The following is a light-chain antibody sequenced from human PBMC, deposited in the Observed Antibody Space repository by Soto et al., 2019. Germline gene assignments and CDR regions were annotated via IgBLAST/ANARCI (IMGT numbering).Light chain of an antibody. CDR2: WAS. V-gene: IGKV4-1*01. Sequence: DIVMTQSPDSLAVSLGERATINCKSSQSVVYSSNTKTYLAWYQQKPGQPPKLLIYWASTRESGVPDRFSGSGSGTDFTLTISSLQAEYVAVYYCQQYYRSPDTFGQGTKLEIK. CDR3: QQYYRSPDT. CDR1: QSVVYSSNTKTY. J-gene: IGKJ2*01.